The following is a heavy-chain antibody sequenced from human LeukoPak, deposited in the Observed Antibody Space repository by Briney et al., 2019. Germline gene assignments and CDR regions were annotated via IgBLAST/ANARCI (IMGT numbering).Heavy chain of an antibody. J-gene: IGHJ4*02. CDR1: GYSFTSYW. Sequence: GESLKISCKGSGYSFTSYWIAWVRQMPGGGLGSMGIIYPGDSDTRYSPSFQGQVTISADKSISTAYLQWSSLKASDTAMYYCARLGGSGSYYTGEYYFDYWGQGTLVTVSS. CDR3: ARLGGSGSYYTGEYYFDY. V-gene: IGHV5-51*01. CDR2: IYPGDSDT. D-gene: IGHD3-10*01.